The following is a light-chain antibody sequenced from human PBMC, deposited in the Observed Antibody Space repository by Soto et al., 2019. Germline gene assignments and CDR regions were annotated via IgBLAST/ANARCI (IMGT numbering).Light chain of an antibody. CDR1: QSIGTY. J-gene: IGKJ1*01. CDR2: ASS. CDR3: QQGYSSPWT. Sequence: DILMTQSPSSLSASVGDRVTITCWASQSIGTYLHWYQQKEGRAPALLVYASSNLQSGVPSRFSGSGSATDFTLTIKSLQPEDVATYYCQQGYSSPWTFGQGTRVDLK. V-gene: IGKV1-39*01.